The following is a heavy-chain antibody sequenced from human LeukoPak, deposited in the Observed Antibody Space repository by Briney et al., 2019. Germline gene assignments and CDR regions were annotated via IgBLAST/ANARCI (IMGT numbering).Heavy chain of an antibody. V-gene: IGHV3-48*03. CDR2: ISGSGNSI. D-gene: IGHD2-2*01. J-gene: IGHJ4*02. Sequence: GGSLRLSCAASGFTFSAYEMNWVRQAPGKGLEPVSYISGSGNSISYADSVRGRFTISRDNAKNSLFLQMNRLRVEDTAVYYCVRDGRGYCGSTSCRPFDSWGRGTQVTVSS. CDR1: GFTFSAYE. CDR3: VRDGRGYCGSTSCRPFDS.